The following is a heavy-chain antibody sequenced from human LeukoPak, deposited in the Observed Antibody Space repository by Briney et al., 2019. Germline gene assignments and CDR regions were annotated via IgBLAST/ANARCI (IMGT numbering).Heavy chain of an antibody. D-gene: IGHD5/OR15-5a*01. CDR1: GYTFTSNG. Sequence: GASVKVSCKASGYTFTSNGISWVRQAPGQGLEWMGWISAYNGNTTYAQKVQGRVTMTTDTSTSTGCMELRSLKSDSTAVNYCAGVAPTIYCYYGMDVGGQGATFAVPS. CDR3: AGVAPTIYCYYGMDV. V-gene: IGHV1-18*01. CDR2: ISAYNGNT. J-gene: IGHJ6*02.